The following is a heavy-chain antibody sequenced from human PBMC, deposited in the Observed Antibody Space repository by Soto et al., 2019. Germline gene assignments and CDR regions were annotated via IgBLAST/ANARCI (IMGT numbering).Heavy chain of an antibody. V-gene: IGHV4-4*02. Sequence: QVQLQESGPGLVKPSGTLSLTCAVSSGSISSSNWWSWVRQPPGKGLEWLGEIYHSGSTNYNPSLKSRVTISVDKSKNQFSLKLSSVTAADTAVYYCARDHLRDYYYYMDVWGKGTTVTVSS. CDR3: ARDHLRDYYYYMDV. CDR1: SGSISSSNW. D-gene: IGHD3-16*01. J-gene: IGHJ6*03. CDR2: IYHSGST.